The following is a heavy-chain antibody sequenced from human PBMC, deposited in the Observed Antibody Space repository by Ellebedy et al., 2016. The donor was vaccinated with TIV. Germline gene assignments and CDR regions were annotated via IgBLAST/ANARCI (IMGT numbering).Heavy chain of an antibody. CDR2: INPNSGGT. V-gene: IGHV1-2*02. CDR1: GGTFSSYA. Sequence: ASVKVSXKASGGTFSSYAMHWVRQAPGQGLEWMGWINPNSGGTNYAQNFQGRVTMTRDTSISTAYMELSRLRSDDTAVYYCASARTTGDDYWGQGTLVTVSS. J-gene: IGHJ4*02. CDR3: ASARTTGDDY. D-gene: IGHD4-17*01.